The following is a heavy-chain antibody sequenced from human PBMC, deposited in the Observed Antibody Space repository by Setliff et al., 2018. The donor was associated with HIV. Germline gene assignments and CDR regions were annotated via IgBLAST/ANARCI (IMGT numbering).Heavy chain of an antibody. CDR3: TTELGGSYYGWHY. V-gene: IGHV3-15*07. Sequence: GGSLRLSCAASGFTFSNAWMNWVRQAPGKGLEWVGRIKSKTDGGTTDYAAPVKDRITISRDDSKNTLYLQMNSLKTEDTAVYYCTTELGGSYYGWHYWGQGTLVTVSS. CDR2: IKSKTDGGTT. J-gene: IGHJ4*02. D-gene: IGHD1-26*01. CDR1: GFTFSNAW.